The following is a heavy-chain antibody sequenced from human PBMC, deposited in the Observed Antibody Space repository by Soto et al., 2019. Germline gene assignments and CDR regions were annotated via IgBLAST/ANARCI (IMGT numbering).Heavy chain of an antibody. V-gene: IGHV4-30-4*01. Sequence: PSETLSLTCTVSGGSISSGDYYWSWIRQPPGKGLEWIGYIYYSGSTYYNPSLKSRVTISVDTSKNQFSLKLSSVTAADTAVYYCARESYYDSSGYPFFDYWGQGTLVTVSS. CDR1: GGSISSGDYY. J-gene: IGHJ4*02. D-gene: IGHD3-22*01. CDR3: ARESYYDSSGYPFFDY. CDR2: IYYSGST.